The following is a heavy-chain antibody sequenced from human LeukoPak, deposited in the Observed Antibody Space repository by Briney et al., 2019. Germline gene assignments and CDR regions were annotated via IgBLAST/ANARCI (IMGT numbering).Heavy chain of an antibody. CDR3: ARGIHLWSEFDY. J-gene: IGHJ4*02. CDR1: GFTFSSYA. D-gene: IGHD5-18*01. V-gene: IGHV3-64*02. Sequence: GGSLRLSCAASGFTFSSYAMHWVRQAPGKGLEYVSTISGNGGSTYYAASVEGRFTISRDNSKNTLYLQMGSLRAEDMAVYYCARGIHLWSEFDYWGQGTLVTVSS. CDR2: ISGNGGST.